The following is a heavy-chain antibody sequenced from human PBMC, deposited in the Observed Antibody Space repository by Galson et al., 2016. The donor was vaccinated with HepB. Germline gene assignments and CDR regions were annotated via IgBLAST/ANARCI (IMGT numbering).Heavy chain of an antibody. CDR1: GYSFTTYD. CDR3: ARGGIFGSRTILYGMDV. V-gene: IGHV1-8*01. Sequence: SVKVSCKASGYSFTTYDINWVRQAPGQGLEWLGWMDPNSGNTGYAQKFRGRVTMTRNISISTAYMEVISLRSEDTAVYYCARGGIFGSRTILYGMDVWGQGTTVTVSS. CDR2: MDPNSGNT. D-gene: IGHD3-3*01. J-gene: IGHJ6*02.